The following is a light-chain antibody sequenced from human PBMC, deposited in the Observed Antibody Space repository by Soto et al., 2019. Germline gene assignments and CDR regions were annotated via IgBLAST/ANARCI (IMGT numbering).Light chain of an antibody. CDR3: SSYTSSSVYV. J-gene: IGLJ1*01. CDR1: SSDVGGYNY. V-gene: IGLV2-14*01. CDR2: DVS. Sequence: QSALTQPASVSGSPGQSITISCTGTSSDVGGYNYVSWYQQHPGKAPKLMIYDVSNRPSGVSNRFSGSKSGNTASLTISGLQAEDEADYYCSSYTSSSVYVLELGPSSPS.